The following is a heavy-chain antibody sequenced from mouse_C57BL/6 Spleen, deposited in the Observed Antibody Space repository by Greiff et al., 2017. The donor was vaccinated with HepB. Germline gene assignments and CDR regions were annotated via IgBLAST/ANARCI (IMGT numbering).Heavy chain of an antibody. Sequence: VTLKESGAELVRPGASVKLSCTASGFNITDDYMHWVKQRPEQGLEWIGWIDPENGDTEYASKFQGKATITADTSSTTAYLQLSSLTSEDTAVYYCTTWLRRGGWFAYWGQGTLVTVSA. CDR1: GFNITDDY. CDR3: TTWLRRGGWFAY. V-gene: IGHV14-4*01. D-gene: IGHD2-2*01. CDR2: IDPENGDT. J-gene: IGHJ3*01.